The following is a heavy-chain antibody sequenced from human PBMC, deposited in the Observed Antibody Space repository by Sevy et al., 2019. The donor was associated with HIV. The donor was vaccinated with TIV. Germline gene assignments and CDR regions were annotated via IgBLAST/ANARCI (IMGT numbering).Heavy chain of an antibody. CDR2: VSYDGSNT. D-gene: IGHD1-1*01. CDR1: GFTFRSFS. J-gene: IGHJ1*01. CDR3: ALERLSGDVAEYFQN. V-gene: IGHV3-30*09. Sequence: GGSLRLSCAASGFTFRSFSMHWVRQAPGKWLEWVTTVSYDGSNTYYADSVKGRFAVFRDNSRNLLNLQMNNLRPEDTDVYYCALERLSGDVAEYFQNWGQGTPVTVSS.